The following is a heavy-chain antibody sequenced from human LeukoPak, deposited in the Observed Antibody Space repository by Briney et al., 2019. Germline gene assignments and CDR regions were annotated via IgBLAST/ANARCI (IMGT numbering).Heavy chain of an antibody. Sequence: GGSLRLSCAASGFIFSGYGMHWVRQAPGKGLEWVSAISGSGGSTYYADSVKGRFTISRDNSKNTLYLQMNSLRAEDTAVYYCAKDLTMVRGFYYWGQGTLVTVSS. CDR3: AKDLTMVRGFYY. CDR2: ISGSGGST. V-gene: IGHV3-23*01. D-gene: IGHD3-10*01. CDR1: GFIFSGYG. J-gene: IGHJ4*02.